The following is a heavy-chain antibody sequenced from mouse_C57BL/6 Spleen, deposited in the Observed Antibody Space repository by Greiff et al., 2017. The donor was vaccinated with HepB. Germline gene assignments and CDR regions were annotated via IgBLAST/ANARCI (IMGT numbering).Heavy chain of an antibody. CDR3: ARAVRGVYFVS. V-gene: IGHV1-80*01. J-gene: IGHJ2*01. CDR2: IYPGGGDT. D-gene: IGHD1-1*01. CDR1: GYAFSSYW. Sequence: VQLQESGAELVKPGASVKLSCKASGYAFSSYWMTWVRQRPGKGLEWIGQIYPGGGDTNYNGKFKGKATLTPDKSSSTAYMQISSLRCEDPAVYFCARAVRGVYFVSGGQGPLSQSPQ.